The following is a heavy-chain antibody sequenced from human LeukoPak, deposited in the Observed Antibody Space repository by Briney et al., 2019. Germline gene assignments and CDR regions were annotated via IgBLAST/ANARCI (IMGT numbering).Heavy chain of an antibody. J-gene: IGHJ4*02. CDR2: ITGGCGNP. V-gene: IGHV3-23*01. CDR3: ANGYNYGLGFDY. Sequence: GGSLRLSCAASGFTFSNDGMTWVRQAPGKGLEWVSGITGGCGNPHYADSVKGRFTISRGNSKNMLYLQMSSLRAEDTAVYYCANGYNYGLGFDYWGQGTLVTVSS. CDR1: GFTFSNDG. D-gene: IGHD5-18*01.